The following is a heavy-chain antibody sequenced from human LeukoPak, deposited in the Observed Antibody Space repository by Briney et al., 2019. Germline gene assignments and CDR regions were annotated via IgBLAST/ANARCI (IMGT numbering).Heavy chain of an antibody. CDR1: GFTVSSNS. Sequence: GGSLRLSCTVSGFTVSSNSMSWVRQAPGKGLEWVSFIYSGTIHYSDSVKGRFTISRDNSKNTLYLQMNSLRAEATAVYYCARRAGAYSHPYDYWGQGTLVTVSS. D-gene: IGHD4/OR15-4a*01. CDR2: IYSGTI. CDR3: ARRAGAYSHPYDY. J-gene: IGHJ4*02. V-gene: IGHV3-53*01.